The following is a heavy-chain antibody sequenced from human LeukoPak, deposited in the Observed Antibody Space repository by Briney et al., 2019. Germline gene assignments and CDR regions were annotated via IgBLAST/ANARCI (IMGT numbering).Heavy chain of an antibody. CDR1: GFTFSSYA. Sequence: PGRSLRLSCAASGFTFSSYAMHWVRQAPGKGLEWVAVISYDGSNKYYADSVKGRFTISRDNSKNTLYLQMNSLRAEDTAVYYCARDRGTSIAARPGNWFDPWGQGTLVTVSS. D-gene: IGHD6-6*01. V-gene: IGHV3-30-3*01. J-gene: IGHJ5*02. CDR2: ISYDGSNK. CDR3: ARDRGTSIAARPGNWFDP.